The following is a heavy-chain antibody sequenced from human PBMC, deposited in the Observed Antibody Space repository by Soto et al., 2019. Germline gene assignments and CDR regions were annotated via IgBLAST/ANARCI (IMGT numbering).Heavy chain of an antibody. Sequence: HPGGSLRLSCAASGFTFSSYGMHWVRQAPGKGLEWVAVISYDGSNKYYADSVKGRFTISRDNSKNTLYLQMNSLRAEDTAVYYCAKDAVLGRFDYWGQGTLVTVSS. CDR1: GFTFSSYG. V-gene: IGHV3-30*18. CDR3: AKDAVLGRFDY. J-gene: IGHJ4*02. D-gene: IGHD2-15*01. CDR2: ISYDGSNK.